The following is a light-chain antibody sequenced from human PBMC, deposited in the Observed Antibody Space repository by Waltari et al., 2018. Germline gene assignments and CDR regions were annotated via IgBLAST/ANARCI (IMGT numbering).Light chain of an antibody. CDR1: TRDVGGYTS. V-gene: IGLV2-14*03. Sequence: QSALTQPAPVYGSPGPSITLPRTGPTRDVGGYTSVYWYQHHPGKVPTVIIFDISNRPSGVSNRFSGSKSGNTASLTISGLQPEDEADYYCTSYTSRNTLVFGTGTKVTVL. J-gene: IGLJ1*01. CDR3: TSYTSRNTLV. CDR2: DIS.